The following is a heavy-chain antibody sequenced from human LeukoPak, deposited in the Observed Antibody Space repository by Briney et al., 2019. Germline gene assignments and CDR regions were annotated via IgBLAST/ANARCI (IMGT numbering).Heavy chain of an antibody. V-gene: IGHV1-18*01. CDR1: GYTFNNYG. CDR2: ISAYNGNT. D-gene: IGHD3-22*01. Sequence: GASVKVSCKASGYTFNNYGISWVRQAPGQGLEWMGWISAYNGNTYYAQRFQGRVTMTTDTPTNTAYMELRSLRSDDTAVYYCARDRYYFDSSDYYFFDYWGQGTLVTVSP. J-gene: IGHJ4*02. CDR3: ARDRYYFDSSDYYFFDY.